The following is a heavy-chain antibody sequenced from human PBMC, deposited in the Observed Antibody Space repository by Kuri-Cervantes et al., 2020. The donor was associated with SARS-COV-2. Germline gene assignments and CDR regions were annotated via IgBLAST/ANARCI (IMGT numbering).Heavy chain of an antibody. CDR3: AKVETANLDY. D-gene: IGHD3-3*01. CDR2: VQHTGRND. V-gene: IGHV3-30*02. CDR1: GFVFSDYF. J-gene: IGHJ4*02. Sequence: GESLKISCAASGFVFSDYFMHWVRQAPGKGLEWVAFVQHTGRNDYYGDSVKGRFTISRDNSKNSLYLEMNSLRPEDTAVYYCAKVETANLDYWGQGTLVTVSS.